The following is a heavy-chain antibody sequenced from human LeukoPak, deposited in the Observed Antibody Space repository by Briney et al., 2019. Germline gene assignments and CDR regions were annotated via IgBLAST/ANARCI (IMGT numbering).Heavy chain of an antibody. D-gene: IGHD5-12*01. CDR1: GGSFSGYY. Sequence: SETLSLTCAVYGGSFSGYYWSWIRQPPGKGLEWIGEINHSGSTNYNPSLKSRVTISVDTSKNQFSLKLSSVTAADTAVYYCARRGDGYNWIAYFDYWGQGTLVTVSS. J-gene: IGHJ4*02. CDR3: ARRGDGYNWIAYFDY. CDR2: INHSGST. V-gene: IGHV4-34*01.